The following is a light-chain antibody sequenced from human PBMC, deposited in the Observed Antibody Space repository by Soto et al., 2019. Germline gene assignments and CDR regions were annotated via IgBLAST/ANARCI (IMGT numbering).Light chain of an antibody. CDR2: AS. J-gene: IGKJ3*01. V-gene: IGKV3-20*01. Sequence: EIVLTQSPGTLSLSPGERATLSCRASQSVSDSYLAWYQQKPGQAPRLLIYASSRATGIPDRFSGSGSGTYFTLTISLLEPEDFAVYYCQHYGTSALFGPGTKVDIK. CDR1: QSVSDSY. CDR3: QHYGTSAL.